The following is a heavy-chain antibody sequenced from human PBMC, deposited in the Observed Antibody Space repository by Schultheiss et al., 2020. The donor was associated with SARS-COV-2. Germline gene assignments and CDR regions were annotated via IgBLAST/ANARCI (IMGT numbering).Heavy chain of an antibody. CDR3: ARHDDWGPLDY. Sequence: SQTLSLTCTVSGGSISSSSYYWGWIRQPPGKGLEWIGSIYYSGSTYYNPSLKSRVTISVDTSKNQFSLKLSSVTAADTAVYYCARHDDWGPLDYWGQGTLVTVSS. D-gene: IGHD7-27*01. V-gene: IGHV4-39*01. J-gene: IGHJ4*02. CDR2: IYYSGST. CDR1: GGSISSSSYY.